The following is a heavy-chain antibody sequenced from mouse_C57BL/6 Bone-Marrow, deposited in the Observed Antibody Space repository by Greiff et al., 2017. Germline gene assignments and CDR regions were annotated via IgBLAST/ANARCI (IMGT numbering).Heavy chain of an antibody. V-gene: IGHV1-50*01. J-gene: IGHJ2*01. CDR1: GYTFTSYW. CDR2: IDPSDSYT. CDR3: ARDGDYGY. Sequence: QVQLQQPGAELVKPGASVKLSCKASGYTFTSYWMQWVKQRPGQGLEWIGEIDPSDSYTNYNQKFKGKATLTVDTSSSTAYMQLSSLTSEDSAVYYCARDGDYGYGGQGTTLTVSA. D-gene: IGHD2-13*01.